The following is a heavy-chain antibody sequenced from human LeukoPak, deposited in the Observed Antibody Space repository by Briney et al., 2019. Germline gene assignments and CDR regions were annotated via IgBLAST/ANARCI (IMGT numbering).Heavy chain of an antibody. CDR2: IDPSDSYT. J-gene: IGHJ4*02. CDR3: ASYPLPNCSGGSCYN. CDR1: GYSFTSYW. Sequence: GESLRISCKGSGYSFTSYWIGWVRQMPGKGLEWMGRIDPSDSYTNYSPSFQGHVTISADKSISTAYLQWSSLKASDTAMYYCASYPLPNCSGGSCYNWGQGTLVTVSS. V-gene: IGHV5-10-1*01. D-gene: IGHD2-15*01.